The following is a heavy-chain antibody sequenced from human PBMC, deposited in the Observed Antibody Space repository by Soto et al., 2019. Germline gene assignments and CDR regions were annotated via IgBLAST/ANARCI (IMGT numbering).Heavy chain of an antibody. CDR3: AKDLTRQLANWLDP. Sequence: GASVQGSCTASGFSFTVYQIRWLRQAPGQGLEWMGWINAHSGGTDDAQKFQGRVTLTRERSSPTAYLTLTSQTSDDTALYYCAKDLTRQLANWLDPWGQGTQVT. V-gene: IGHV1-2*02. J-gene: IGHJ5*02. CDR2: INAHSGGT. D-gene: IGHD6-6*01. CDR1: GFSFTVYQ.